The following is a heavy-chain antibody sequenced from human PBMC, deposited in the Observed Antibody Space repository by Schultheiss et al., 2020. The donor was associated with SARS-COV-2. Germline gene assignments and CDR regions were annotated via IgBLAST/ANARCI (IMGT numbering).Heavy chain of an antibody. CDR1: GFTFSNAW. J-gene: IGHJ6*02. V-gene: IGHV3-15*01. CDR2: FKSKTDGGTT. CDR3: TTAPLYSSSSYYYYYGMDV. D-gene: IGHD6-6*01. Sequence: GGSLRLSCAASGFTFSNAWMSWVRQAPGKGLEWVGRFKSKTDGGTTDYAAPVKGRFTISRDDSKNTLYLQMNSLKTEDTAVYYCTTAPLYSSSSYYYYYGMDVWGQGTTVTVSS.